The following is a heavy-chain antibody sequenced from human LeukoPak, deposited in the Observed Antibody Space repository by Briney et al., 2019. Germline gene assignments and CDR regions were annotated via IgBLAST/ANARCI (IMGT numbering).Heavy chain of an antibody. D-gene: IGHD2-15*01. V-gene: IGHV3-21*01. Sequence: GGSLRLSCAASGFTFSSYSMNWVRQAPGKGLEWVSSISSSSSYIYYVDSVKGRFTISRDNAKNSLYLQMNSLRAEDTAVYYCARGYGGVYCSGGSCYVIDYWGQGTLVTVSS. J-gene: IGHJ4*02. CDR3: ARGYGGVYCSGGSCYVIDY. CDR1: GFTFSSYS. CDR2: ISSSSSYI.